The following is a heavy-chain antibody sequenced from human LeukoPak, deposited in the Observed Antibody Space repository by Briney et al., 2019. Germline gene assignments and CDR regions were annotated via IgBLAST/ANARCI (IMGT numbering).Heavy chain of an antibody. V-gene: IGHV4-59*01. CDR2: IYYSGST. CDR1: GGSISSYY. CDR3: ARDRDCYYGMDV. Sequence: SETLSLTCTVSGGSISSYYWSWIRQPPGKGLEWIGYIYYSGSTNYNPSLKSRVTISVDTSKNQFSLKLSSVTAADTAVYYCARDRDCYYGMDVWGQGTTVTVSS. J-gene: IGHJ6*02.